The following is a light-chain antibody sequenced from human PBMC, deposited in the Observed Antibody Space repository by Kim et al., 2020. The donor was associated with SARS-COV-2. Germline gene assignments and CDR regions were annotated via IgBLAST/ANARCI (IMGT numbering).Light chain of an antibody. Sequence: QSALTQPPSASGSPGQSVTISCTGTSSDVGGYNYVSWYQQHPGKAPKLMIYEVSKRSSGVPDRFSGSKSGNTASLTVSGLQAEDEADYYCSSYAAISNFVFGTGTKVTVL. CDR2: EVS. V-gene: IGLV2-8*01. J-gene: IGLJ1*01. CDR1: SSDVGGYNY. CDR3: SSYAAISNFV.